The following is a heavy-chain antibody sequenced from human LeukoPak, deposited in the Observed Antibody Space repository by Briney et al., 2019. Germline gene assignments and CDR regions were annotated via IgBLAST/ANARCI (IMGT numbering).Heavy chain of an antibody. V-gene: IGHV4-30-2*01. CDR3: VRASGDYGDYGDFDL. D-gene: IGHD4-17*01. CDR1: GVSINSGGYS. Sequence: PSQTLSLTCAVSGVSINSGGYSWNWIRQPPGKGLEWIGYIYYSGSTYYNPSLKSRVTISKDRSKNQLSLKLSSVTAADTAIYYCVRASGDYGDYGDFDLWGRGTLVTVSS. CDR2: IYYSGST. J-gene: IGHJ2*01.